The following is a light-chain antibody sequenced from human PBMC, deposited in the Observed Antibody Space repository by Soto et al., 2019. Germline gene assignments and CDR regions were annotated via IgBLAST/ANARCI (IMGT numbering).Light chain of an antibody. CDR2: GAS. CDR1: QSVKNNY. V-gene: IGKV3-20*01. CDR3: QQYGSSPT. Sequence: EIVLTQSPGTLSLSPGDRATLSCRASQSVKNNYLVWYQQKVGQAPRLLMSGASSRATGIPDRFCGSGSGTDFTLTISRLEPEDFAVYYCQQYGSSPTFGQGTRLEIK. J-gene: IGKJ5*01.